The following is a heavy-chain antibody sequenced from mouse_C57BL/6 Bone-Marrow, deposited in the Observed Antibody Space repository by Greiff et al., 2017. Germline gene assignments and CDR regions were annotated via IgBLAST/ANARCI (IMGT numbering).Heavy chain of an antibody. D-gene: IGHD1-1*01. V-gene: IGHV1-42*01. CDR1: GYSFTGYY. Sequence: VQLQQSGPELVKPGASVKISCKASGYSFTGYYMNWVKQSPEKSLEWIGEINPSTGGTTYNQKFKAKATLTVDKSSSTAYMQLKSLTSEDSAIYYCARQGYYGSSYNYWGQGTTLTVSS. J-gene: IGHJ2*01. CDR2: INPSTGGT. CDR3: ARQGYYGSSYNY.